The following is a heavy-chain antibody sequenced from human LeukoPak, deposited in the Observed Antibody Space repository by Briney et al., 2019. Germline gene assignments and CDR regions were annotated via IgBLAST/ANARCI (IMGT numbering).Heavy chain of an antibody. D-gene: IGHD1-1*01. CDR3: ANDLRWGSFDI. V-gene: IGHV3-48*03. J-gene: IGHJ3*02. Sequence: GGSLRLSCAASGFTFSSYAMSWVRQAPGKGLEWVSYISSSGSTIYYADSVKGRFTISRDNAKNSLYLQMNSLRAEDTAVYYCANDLRWGSFDIRGQGTLVTVSS. CDR1: GFTFSSYA. CDR2: ISSSGSTI.